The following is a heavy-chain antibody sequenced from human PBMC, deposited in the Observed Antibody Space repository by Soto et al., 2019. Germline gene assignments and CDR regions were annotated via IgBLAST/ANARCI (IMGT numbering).Heavy chain of an antibody. CDR1: GGSISSSSYY. D-gene: IGHD5-12*01. J-gene: IGHJ5*02. CDR2: IYYSGST. Sequence: PSETLSLTCTVSGGSISSSSYYWGWIRQPPGKGLEWIGNIYYSGSTYYNPSLKSRVTISVDASKNQFSLNLSSVTAADTAVYYCARSRRDGYNYGDFLNWFGPWGQGTLVTVSS. V-gene: IGHV4-39*07. CDR3: ARSRRDGYNYGDFLNWFGP.